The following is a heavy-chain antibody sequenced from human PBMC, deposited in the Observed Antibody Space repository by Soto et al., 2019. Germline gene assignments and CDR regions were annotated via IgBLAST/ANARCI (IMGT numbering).Heavy chain of an antibody. J-gene: IGHJ6*02. V-gene: IGHV4-4*07. CDR1: GGSISSYY. CDR3: ATLGYCSSTSCYGTYYGMDV. Sequence: PSQTLSLTCTVSGGSISSYYWSWIRKPAGKGLEWIGRINTSGSTNYNPSLKSRVTMSVDTSKNQFSLKLSSVTAADTAVYYCATLGYCSSTSCYGTYYGMDVWGQGTTVTVSS. D-gene: IGHD2-2*01. CDR2: INTSGST.